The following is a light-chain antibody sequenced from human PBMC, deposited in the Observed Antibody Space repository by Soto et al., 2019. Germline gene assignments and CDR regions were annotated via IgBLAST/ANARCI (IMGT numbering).Light chain of an antibody. CDR1: QSISNW. CDR2: KAS. CDR3: QQYNGYRWT. V-gene: IGKV1-5*03. Sequence: DIQMTQSPSTLSASVGDRVTITCRASQSISNWLAWYQQKPGKAPKILIYKASSLESGVPSRFSGSGSGTEFTLTISSPQPDDFATYYCQQYNGYRWTFGQGTKVDI. J-gene: IGKJ1*01.